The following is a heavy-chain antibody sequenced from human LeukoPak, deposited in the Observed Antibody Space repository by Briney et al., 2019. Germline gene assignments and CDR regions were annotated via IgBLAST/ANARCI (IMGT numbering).Heavy chain of an antibody. J-gene: IGHJ3*02. V-gene: IGHV3-15*01. D-gene: IGHD3-3*01. CDR1: GFTFSNAW. CDR2: IKSKTDGGTT. CDR3: TTETPYYDFWSGYYTNPTNAFDI. Sequence: GGSLRLSCAASGFTFSNAWMSWVRQAPGKGLEWVGRIKSKTDGGTTDYAAPVKGRFTISRDDSKTTLYLQMNSLKTEDTAVYYCTTETPYYDFWSGYYTNPTNAFDIWGQGTMVTVSS.